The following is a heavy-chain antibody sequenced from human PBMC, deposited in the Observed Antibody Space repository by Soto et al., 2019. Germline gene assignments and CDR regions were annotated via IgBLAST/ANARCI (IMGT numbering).Heavy chain of an antibody. CDR3: ARGRDCDILTGYYGNPYFDY. J-gene: IGHJ4*02. D-gene: IGHD3-9*01. CDR2: IYYSGST. Sequence: ETLSLTCTVSGGSISSYYWSWIRQPPGKGLEWIGYIYYSGSTNYNPSLKSRVTISVDTSKNQFSLKLSSVTAADTAVYYCARGRDCDILTGYYGNPYFDYWGQGTLVPVSS. V-gene: IGHV4-59*01. CDR1: GGSISSYY.